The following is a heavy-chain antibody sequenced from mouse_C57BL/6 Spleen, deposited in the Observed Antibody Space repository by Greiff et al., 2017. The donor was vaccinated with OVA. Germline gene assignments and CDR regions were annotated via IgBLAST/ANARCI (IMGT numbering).Heavy chain of an antibody. D-gene: IGHD4-1*01. CDR1: GFTFSSYA. J-gene: IGHJ3*01. Sequence: EVQVVESGGGLVKPGGSLKLSCAASGFTFSSYAMSWVRQTPEKRLEWVATISDGGSYTYYPDNVKGRFTISRDNAKNNLYLQMSHLKSEDTAMYYCARLTGTFAYWGQGTLVTVSA. V-gene: IGHV5-4*01. CDR2: ISDGGSYT. CDR3: ARLTGTFAY.